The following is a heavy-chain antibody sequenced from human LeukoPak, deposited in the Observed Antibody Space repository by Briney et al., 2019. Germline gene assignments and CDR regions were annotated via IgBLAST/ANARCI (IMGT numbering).Heavy chain of an antibody. CDR1: GDIVSSNSAA. CDR3: ARDPYYYGSGSYSYFDY. Sequence: SQTLSLTCAISGDIVSSNSAAWNWIRQSPSRGLEWLVRTYYRSKWYNDYAVSVKSRITINPDTSKNQFSLQLNSVTPEDTAVYYCARDPYYYGSGSYSYFDYWGQGTLVTVSS. J-gene: IGHJ4*02. D-gene: IGHD3-10*01. CDR2: TYYRSKWYN. V-gene: IGHV6-1*01.